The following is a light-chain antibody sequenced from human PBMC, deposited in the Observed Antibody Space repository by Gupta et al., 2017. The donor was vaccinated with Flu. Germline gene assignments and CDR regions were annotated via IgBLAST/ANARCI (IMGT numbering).Light chain of an antibody. J-gene: IGKJ4*01. CDR1: QSVASY. CDR3: QQSDSVPIT. V-gene: IGKV1-39*01. CDR2: AAS. Sequence: DIQMTQSPSSLSASVGDRVIITCRASQSVASYLNWFQQKPGRAPKLLVYAASNVPSGVPSRFSGSGSGTDFTLTISRLQDEDFATYYCQQSDSVPITFGGGTKVDI.